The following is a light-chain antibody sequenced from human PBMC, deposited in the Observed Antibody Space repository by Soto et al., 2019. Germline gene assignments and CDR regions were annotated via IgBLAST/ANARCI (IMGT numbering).Light chain of an antibody. V-gene: IGKV1-33*01. CDR2: DAS. CDR3: QHYDNFPFT. J-gene: IGKJ4*01. CDR1: QDIRNY. Sequence: DIQMTQSPSSLSASVGDRVTITCQASQDIRNYLNWFQQKPGKAPNLLIHDASTLATGVPPRFSGSGSGTDFTLTISSLQPEDIATYFCQHYDNFPFTFGGGTNVEIK.